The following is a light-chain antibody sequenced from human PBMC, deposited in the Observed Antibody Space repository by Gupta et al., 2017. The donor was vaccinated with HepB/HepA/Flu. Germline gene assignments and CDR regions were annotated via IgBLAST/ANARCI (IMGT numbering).Light chain of an antibody. CDR1: QNVRNY. V-gene: IGKV3-11*01. CDR2: ATS. J-gene: IGKJ4*01. Sequence: EIVVTQSPCTLSSSAGDRATLTCRTSQNVRNYLAWYHQKPGKAPRLLMHATSDRATGVPARFSGSGSGTDFTLTISSLEPEDFAVYYCQQHDRGPLTFGGGTRVDIK. CDR3: QQHDRGPLT.